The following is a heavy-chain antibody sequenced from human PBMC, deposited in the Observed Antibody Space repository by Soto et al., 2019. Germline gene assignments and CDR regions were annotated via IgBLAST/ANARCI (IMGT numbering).Heavy chain of an antibody. CDR3: ARVWYGDPSRSYFDY. CDR1: GFSFSAYG. V-gene: IGHV3-33*01. CDR2: ISYDGNNK. J-gene: IGHJ4*02. D-gene: IGHD3-10*01. Sequence: QVQLVESGGGEVQPGTSLRLSCAASGFSFSAYGMHWVRQAPGKGLEWVSLISYDGNNKYYADSVKGRFTISRDNSKNTVYRQINSLRAEDAAVYYWARVWYGDPSRSYFDYWGQGTLVTVSS.